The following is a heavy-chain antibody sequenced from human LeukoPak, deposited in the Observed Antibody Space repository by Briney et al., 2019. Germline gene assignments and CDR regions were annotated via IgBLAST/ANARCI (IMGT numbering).Heavy chain of an antibody. D-gene: IGHD6-6*01. V-gene: IGHV3-23*01. J-gene: IGHJ4*02. CDR1: GFTFSSYA. CDR2: ISGSGGST. CDR3: AKSQQSRGQLAVDY. Sequence: PGGSLRLSCAASGFTFSSYAMSWVRQAPGKGLEWVSAISGSGGSTYYADSVKGRFTISRDNSKNTLYLQMNSLRAEDTAVYYCAKSQQSRGQLAVDYWGQGTLVTVSS.